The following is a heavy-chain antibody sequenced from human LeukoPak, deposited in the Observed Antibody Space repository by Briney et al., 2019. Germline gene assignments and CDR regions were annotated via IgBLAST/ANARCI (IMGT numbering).Heavy chain of an antibody. CDR1: GGSISSSSYY. Sequence: PSETLTLTCTVSGGSISSSSYYWGWIRQPPGKELEWIGSIYYSGSSYYNPSFKSRVTISVDTSKNQFSLKLSSVTAADTAVYYCARGHGYYYMDVWGKGTTVTVSS. V-gene: IGHV4-39*01. CDR3: ARGHGYYYMDV. J-gene: IGHJ6*03. CDR2: IYYSGSS.